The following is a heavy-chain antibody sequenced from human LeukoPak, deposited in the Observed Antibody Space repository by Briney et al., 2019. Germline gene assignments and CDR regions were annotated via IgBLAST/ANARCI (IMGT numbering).Heavy chain of an antibody. V-gene: IGHV4-59*01. Sequence: PSETLSLTCTVSGGSISSYYWSWIRQPPGKGLEWIGYIYYSGSTNYNPSLKSRVTMSVDTSKNQFSLKLSSVTAADTAVYYCARVKLRLGWYFDLWGRGTLVTVSS. D-gene: IGHD3-16*01. CDR3: ARVKLRLGWYFDL. CDR2: IYYSGST. J-gene: IGHJ2*01. CDR1: GGSISSYY.